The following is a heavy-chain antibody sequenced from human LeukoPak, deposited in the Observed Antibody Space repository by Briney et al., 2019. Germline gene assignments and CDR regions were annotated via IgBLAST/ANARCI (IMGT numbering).Heavy chain of an antibody. J-gene: IGHJ4*02. CDR1: GYTFTGYY. Sequence: ASVKVSCKASGYTFTGYYMHWVRQAPGQGLEWMGRINPNSGGTNYAQKFQGRVTMTRDTSISTAYLELSRLRSDDTAVYYCARGYGYTYGYEYWGQGTLATVSS. CDR2: INPNSGGT. V-gene: IGHV1-2*06. D-gene: IGHD5-18*01. CDR3: ARGYGYTYGYEY.